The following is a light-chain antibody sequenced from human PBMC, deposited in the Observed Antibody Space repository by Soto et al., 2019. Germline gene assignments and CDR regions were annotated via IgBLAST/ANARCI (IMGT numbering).Light chain of an antibody. CDR2: DVS. V-gene: IGLV2-14*01. Sequence: QSVLTQPASVSGSPVQSITISCTGTSSDVGGYNYVSWYQQHPGKAPKLMIYDVSNRPSGVSNRFSGSKSGNTASLTISGLQAEDEADYYCSSYTSSSTPYVFGTGTKVPS. CDR3: SSYTSSSTPYV. CDR1: SSDVGGYNY. J-gene: IGLJ1*01.